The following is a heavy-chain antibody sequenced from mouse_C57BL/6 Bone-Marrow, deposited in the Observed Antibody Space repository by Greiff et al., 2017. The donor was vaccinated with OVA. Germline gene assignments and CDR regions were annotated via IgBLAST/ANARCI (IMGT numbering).Heavy chain of an antibody. D-gene: IGHD3-1*01. V-gene: IGHV5-4*01. CDR2: ISDGGSYT. J-gene: IGHJ4*01. CDR3: ARDREGYYYAMDY. Sequence: EVKLVESGGGLVKPGGSLKLSCAASGFTFSSYAMSWVRQTPEKRLEWVATISDGGSYTYYPDNVKGRFTISRDNAKNNLYLQMSHLKSEDTAMDYCARDREGYYYAMDYWGQGTSVTVSS. CDR1: GFTFSSYA.